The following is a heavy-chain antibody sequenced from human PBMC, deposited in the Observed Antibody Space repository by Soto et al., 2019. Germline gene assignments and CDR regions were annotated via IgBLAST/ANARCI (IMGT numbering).Heavy chain of an antibody. V-gene: IGHV1-3*01. J-gene: IGHJ4*02. CDR3: ARESPAAAFDY. Sequence: QVQLVQSGAEVKNPGASVKVSCKASGYTFTSYAMHWVRQAPGQRLEWMGWINAGNGNTKYSHKFQGRVTITRDTSASTAYMELSSLRSEDTAGYYFARESPAAAFDYWGQGTLVTVSS. CDR2: INAGNGNT. CDR1: GYTFTSYA. D-gene: IGHD6-13*01.